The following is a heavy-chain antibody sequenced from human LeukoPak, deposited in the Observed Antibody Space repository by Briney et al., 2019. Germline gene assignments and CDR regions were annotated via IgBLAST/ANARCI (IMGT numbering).Heavy chain of an antibody. CDR3: ARVITAGDWRGFDY. V-gene: IGHV5-51*01. Sequence: AGESLKISCKCSGDRFTSSWIGWVRQMPGKGLEWMGIIYPGDSDTRYSPSFQGQVTISADRSISTAYLQWNSLKASDTAMYYCARVITAGDWRGFDYWGQGTLVTVSS. CDR1: GDRFTSSW. D-gene: IGHD2-21*01. J-gene: IGHJ4*02. CDR2: IYPGDSDT.